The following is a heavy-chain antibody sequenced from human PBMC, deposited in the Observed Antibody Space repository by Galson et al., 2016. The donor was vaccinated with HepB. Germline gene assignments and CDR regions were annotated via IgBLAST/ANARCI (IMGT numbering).Heavy chain of an antibody. V-gene: IGHV5-51*01. J-gene: IGHJ3*02. Sequence: QSGAEVKKSGESLKISCKYSGFTITSYWIAWVRQMPGKGPECMGVIYPADSDTRYSPSSQGQVTISADKSISAAHLQWNSLKASDTAIYYCARRSSDAFDIWGQGTMVTVSS. CDR1: GFTITSYW. CDR2: IYPADSDT. D-gene: IGHD3-10*01. CDR3: ARRSSDAFDI.